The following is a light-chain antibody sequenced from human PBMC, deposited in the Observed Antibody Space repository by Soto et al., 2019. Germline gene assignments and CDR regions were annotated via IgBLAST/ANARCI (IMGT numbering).Light chain of an antibody. J-gene: IGKJ5*01. CDR1: QSGRSSY. V-gene: IGKV3-20*01. Sequence: IVFTQSPCTLSLSQGERATLSCRASQSGRSSYLAWYQQKPGQAPRLLLYGASSRATGIPDRFSGSGSGTDFTLTISRLEPEDFAVYYCQLYGNSAPFGQGTRVDIK. CDR3: QLYGNSAP. CDR2: GAS.